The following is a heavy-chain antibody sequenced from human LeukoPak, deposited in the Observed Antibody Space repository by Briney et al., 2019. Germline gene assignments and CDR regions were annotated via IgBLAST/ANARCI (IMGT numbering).Heavy chain of an antibody. Sequence: GGSLRLSCAASGFTFSNYNMNWVRQAPGKGLEWVSSITSTSSYIYYADSVKGRFTISRDNAENSLCLQMNSLRAEDTAVYYCARDPYSGSYGDYYYYYMDVWGKGTTVTISS. D-gene: IGHD1-26*01. CDR1: GFTFSNYN. CDR3: ARDPYSGSYGDYYYYYMDV. CDR2: ITSTSSYI. V-gene: IGHV3-21*01. J-gene: IGHJ6*03.